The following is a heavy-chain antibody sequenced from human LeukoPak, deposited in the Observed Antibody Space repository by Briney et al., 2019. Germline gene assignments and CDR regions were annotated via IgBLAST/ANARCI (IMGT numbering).Heavy chain of an antibody. Sequence: GGSLRLSCTASGFTFGDYAMSWVRQAPGKGLEWVGFIRSKAYGGTTEYSASVKGRFTISRADSTSTAYLQMNSLKTEDTAVYYCTSYDSSGYYFAFDELPGFDYWGQGTLVTVSS. CDR2: IRSKAYGGTT. V-gene: IGHV3-49*04. CDR3: TSYDSSGYYFAFDELPGFDY. J-gene: IGHJ4*02. D-gene: IGHD3-22*01. CDR1: GFTFGDYA.